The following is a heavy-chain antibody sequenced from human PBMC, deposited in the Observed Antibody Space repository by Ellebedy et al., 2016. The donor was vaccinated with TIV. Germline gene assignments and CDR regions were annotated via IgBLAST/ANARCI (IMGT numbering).Heavy chain of an antibody. CDR3: VRDKADISSSGSLFDP. J-gene: IGHJ5*02. V-gene: IGHV3-7*03. CDR2: IKQDGSET. CDR1: GFSFSTYW. Sequence: GESLKISCAVSGFSFSTYWMSWVRQAPGKGLEWVAQIKQDGSETYYVDPVRGRFSISRDNAKNSLYLQMNSLRTEDTAVYYCVRDKADISSSGSLFDPWGQGTLVTVSS. D-gene: IGHD6-6*01.